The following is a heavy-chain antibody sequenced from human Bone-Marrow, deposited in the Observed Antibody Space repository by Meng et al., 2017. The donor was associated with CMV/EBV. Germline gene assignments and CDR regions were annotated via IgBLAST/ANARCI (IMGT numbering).Heavy chain of an antibody. V-gene: IGHV4-39*01. CDR3: ARQWLDPPYFDY. J-gene: IGHJ4*02. CDR1: GGSISSNHYY. D-gene: IGHD6-19*01. CDR2: IYSSGSS. Sequence: SETLSLTCTVSGGSISSNHYYWGWIRQPPGKGLEWIGSIYSSGSSFYNPSLKSRVTISVDTSKNQFPLTLNSVTAADPAVYHCARQWLDPPYFDYWGQGTLVTGSS.